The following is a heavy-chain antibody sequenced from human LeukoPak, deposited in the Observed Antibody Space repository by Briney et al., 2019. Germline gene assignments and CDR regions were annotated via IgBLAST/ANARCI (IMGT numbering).Heavy chain of an antibody. Sequence: GSLRLSCAASGFTFSSYWMHWVRQAPGKGLEWIGEINHSGSSNYNPSLKSRVTISVDTSKNQFSLKLSSVTAADTAVYYCARSGTYQHSSSYDYWGQGTLVTVSS. CDR1: GFTFSSYW. CDR2: INHSGSS. J-gene: IGHJ4*02. D-gene: IGHD6-13*01. CDR3: ARSGTYQHSSSYDY. V-gene: IGHV4-34*01.